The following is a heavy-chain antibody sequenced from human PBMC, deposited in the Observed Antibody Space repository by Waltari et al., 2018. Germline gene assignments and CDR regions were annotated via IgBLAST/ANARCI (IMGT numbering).Heavy chain of an antibody. Sequence: QVQLVQYGAEVKKPGASVKVSCKASGYTFTSYDINWVRQDTGQGLEWMGWMNPNSGNTGYAQKFQGRVTMTRNTSISTAYMELSSLRSEDTAVYYCARSRYCSGGSCYGYWGQGTLVTVSS. CDR3: ARSRYCSGGSCYGY. J-gene: IGHJ4*02. D-gene: IGHD2-15*01. CDR2: MNPNSGNT. CDR1: GYTFTSYD. V-gene: IGHV1-8*02.